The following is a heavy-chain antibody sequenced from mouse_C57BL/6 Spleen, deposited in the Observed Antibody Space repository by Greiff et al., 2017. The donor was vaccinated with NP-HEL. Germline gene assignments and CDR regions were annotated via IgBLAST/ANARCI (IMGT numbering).Heavy chain of an antibody. CDR2: IDPSDSYT. Sequence: QVQLQQPGAELVRPGTSVKLSCKASGYTFTSYWMHWVKQRPGQGLEWIGVIDPSDSYTNYNQKFKGKATLTVDTSSSTAYMQLSSLTSEDSAVYYCARPLGYYGSSYGYWYFDVWGTGTTVTVSS. V-gene: IGHV1-59*01. CDR1: GYTFTSYW. J-gene: IGHJ1*03. CDR3: ARPLGYYGSSYGYWYFDV. D-gene: IGHD1-1*01.